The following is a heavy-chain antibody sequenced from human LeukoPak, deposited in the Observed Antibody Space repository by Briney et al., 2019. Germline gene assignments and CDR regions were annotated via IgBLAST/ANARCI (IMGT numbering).Heavy chain of an antibody. Sequence: SETLSLTCTVSGGSISSGDYYWSWIRQPPGKGLEWIGYTYYSGSTYYNPSLKSRVTISVDTSKNQFSLKLSSVTAADTAVYYCASSIVVVPAAIRRWGQGTLVTVSS. CDR1: GGSISSGDYY. CDR2: TYYSGST. J-gene: IGHJ4*02. CDR3: ASSIVVVPAAIRR. D-gene: IGHD2-2*02. V-gene: IGHV4-30-4*08.